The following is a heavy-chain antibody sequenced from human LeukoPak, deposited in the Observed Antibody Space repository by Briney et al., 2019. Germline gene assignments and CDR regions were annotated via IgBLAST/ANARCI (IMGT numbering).Heavy chain of an antibody. V-gene: IGHV3-9*01. CDR3: AKSPHTAGGSWDYFDY. CDR2: ISWNSGSI. Sequence: GGSLRLSCAASGFTFSSYAMHWVRQAPGKGLEWVSGISWNSGSIGYADSVKGRFTISRDNAKNSLYLQMNGLRAEDTALYYCAKSPHTAGGSWDYFDYWGQGTLVTVSS. J-gene: IGHJ4*02. CDR1: GFTFSSYA. D-gene: IGHD6-13*01.